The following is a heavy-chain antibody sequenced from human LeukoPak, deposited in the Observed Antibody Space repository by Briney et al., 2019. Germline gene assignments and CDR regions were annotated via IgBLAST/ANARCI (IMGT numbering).Heavy chain of an antibody. V-gene: IGHV1-2*02. CDR2: INPNSGGT. J-gene: IGHJ3*02. CDR3: ARDREPYDYVWGSLTLNAFDI. D-gene: IGHD3-16*01. Sequence: ASVKVSCKASGYTFTGYYMHWVRQAPGQGLGWMGWINPNSGGTNYAQKFQGRVTMTRDTSISTAYMELSRLRSDDTAVYYCARDREPYDYVWGSLTLNAFDIWGQGTMVTVSS. CDR1: GYTFTGYY.